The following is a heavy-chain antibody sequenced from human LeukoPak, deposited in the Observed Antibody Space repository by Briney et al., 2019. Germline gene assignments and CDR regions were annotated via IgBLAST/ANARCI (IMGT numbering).Heavy chain of an antibody. CDR1: GGSLNSSRYC. J-gene: IGHJ4*02. Sequence: SETLSLTRTVSGGSLNSSRYCWGWVRQPPGKGLEWNASLYESVNKTFYNPSLQSRVTISGDTANNQFSLNLISVTAADTAVLYVFAYDSGKYRAYFYSWCEGVMVTVAS. V-gene: IGHV4-39*07. CDR2: LYESVNKT. D-gene: IGHD3-16*01. CDR3: FAYDSGKYRAYFYS.